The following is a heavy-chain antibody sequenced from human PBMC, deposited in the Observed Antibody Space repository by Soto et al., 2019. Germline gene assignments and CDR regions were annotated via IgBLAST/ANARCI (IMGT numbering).Heavy chain of an antibody. CDR2: INPNSGGT. CDR1: GYTFTGYY. V-gene: IGHV1-2*04. J-gene: IGHJ6*03. D-gene: IGHD3-3*01. Sequence: GASVKVSCKASGYTFTGYYMHWVRQAPGQGLEWMGWINPNSGGTNYAQKFQGWVTMTRDTSISTAYMELSSLRSEDTAVYYCARGPREYDFCSGYYPDYYYMDVWGKGTMVTLSS. CDR3: ARGPREYDFCSGYYPDYYYMDV.